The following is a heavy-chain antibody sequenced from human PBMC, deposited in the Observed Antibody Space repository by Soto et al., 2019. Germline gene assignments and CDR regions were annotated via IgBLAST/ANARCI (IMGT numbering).Heavy chain of an antibody. CDR3: VRGEAALGTFDY. Sequence: PSETLSLTCTVSGDSISSDSWTWIRQPPRKGLEWIAYAYSSGTINYNPSLKSRGTISLDTSKKQFSLNLNSVTAADTAVYYCVRGEAALGTFDYWGQGALVTVSS. CDR2: AYSSGTI. V-gene: IGHV4-59*01. J-gene: IGHJ4*02. CDR1: GDSISSDS. D-gene: IGHD2-15*01.